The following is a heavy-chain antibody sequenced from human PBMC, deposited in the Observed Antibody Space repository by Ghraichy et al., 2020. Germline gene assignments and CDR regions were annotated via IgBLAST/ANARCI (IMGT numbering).Heavy chain of an antibody. Sequence: GGSLRLSCAASGFTFSSYAMSWVRQAPGKGLEWVSAISGSGGSTYYADYVKGRFTISRDNSKNTLYLQMNSLRAEDTAVYYCAKDEAARPPTEYFQHWGQGTLVTVSS. J-gene: IGHJ1*01. CDR1: GFTFSSYA. D-gene: IGHD6-6*01. CDR2: ISGSGGST. CDR3: AKDEAARPPTEYFQH. V-gene: IGHV3-23*01.